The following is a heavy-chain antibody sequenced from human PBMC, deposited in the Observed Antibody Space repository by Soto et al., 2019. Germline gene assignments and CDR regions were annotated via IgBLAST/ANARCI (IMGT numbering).Heavy chain of an antibody. CDR3: ARKAWVRFDY. V-gene: IGHV4-4*02. J-gene: IGHJ4*02. CDR1: GDSISSSVW. D-gene: IGHD7-27*01. Sequence: QVQMQESGPGLVKPSGPLSLTCAVSGDSISSSVWWTWVRQPPGKGLEWIGEVFHTGNTNYNPSLKSRVTVSVDKSTNEFALKVTSVTAADTAICYCARKAWVRFDYWGQGALVTGSS. CDR2: VFHTGNT.